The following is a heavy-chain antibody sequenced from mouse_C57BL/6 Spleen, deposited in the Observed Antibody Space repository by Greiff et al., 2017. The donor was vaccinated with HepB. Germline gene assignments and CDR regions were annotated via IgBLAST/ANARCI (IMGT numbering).Heavy chain of an antibody. J-gene: IGHJ2*01. CDR2: IYPGSGIT. V-gene: IGHV1-66*01. CDR1: GYRFTSYY. CDR3: AREGRKSSFDY. Sequence: QVQLQQSGPELVKPGASVKISFKASGYRFTSYYIHWVKQRPGQGLEWIGWIYPGSGITKYNEKFKGKATLTADTSSSTDYMQLSSLTSEDSAVYYCAREGRKSSFDYWGQGTTLTVSS.